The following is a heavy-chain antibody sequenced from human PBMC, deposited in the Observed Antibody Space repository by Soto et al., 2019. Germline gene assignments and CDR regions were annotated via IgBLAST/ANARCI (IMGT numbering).Heavy chain of an antibody. CDR3: AKDHGDYFFWYFDL. Sequence: QVQLVESGGGVVQPGRSLRLSCAASGFTFSSYGMHWVRQAPGKGLEWVAVISYDGSNKYYADSVKGRFTISRDNSKNTLYLQMNSLRAEDTAVYYCAKDHGDYFFWYFDLWGRGTLVTVSS. CDR2: ISYDGSNK. J-gene: IGHJ2*01. D-gene: IGHD4-17*01. V-gene: IGHV3-30*18. CDR1: GFTFSSYG.